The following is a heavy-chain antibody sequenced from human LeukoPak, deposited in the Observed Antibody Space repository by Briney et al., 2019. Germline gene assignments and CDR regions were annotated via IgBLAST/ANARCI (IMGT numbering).Heavy chain of an antibody. Sequence: GASVKASCKASGYTFTDYHLHWVRQAPGQGLEWMGWINPNSGGTNYAQKFQGRVTMTRDTTISTAYMELSGLRSDDTAVYYCARGRGNIVVAPTAAHNFDSWGQGTLVTVSS. V-gene: IGHV1-2*02. CDR2: INPNSGGT. CDR3: ARGRGNIVVAPTAAHNFDS. CDR1: GYTFTDYH. D-gene: IGHD2-2*01. J-gene: IGHJ4*02.